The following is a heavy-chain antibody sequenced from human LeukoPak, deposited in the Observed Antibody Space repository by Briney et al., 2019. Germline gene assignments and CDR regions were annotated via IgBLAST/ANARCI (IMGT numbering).Heavy chain of an antibody. Sequence: SETLSLTCAVYGGSFSGYYWSWIRQPPGKGLEWIGEINHSGSTNYNRSLKSRVTISVDTSKNQFSLKLSSVTAADTAVYYCARGPLRAWYYFDYWGQGTLVTVSS. J-gene: IGHJ4*02. V-gene: IGHV4-34*01. CDR2: INHSGST. CDR1: GGSFSGYY. D-gene: IGHD2-8*02. CDR3: ARGPLRAWYYFDY.